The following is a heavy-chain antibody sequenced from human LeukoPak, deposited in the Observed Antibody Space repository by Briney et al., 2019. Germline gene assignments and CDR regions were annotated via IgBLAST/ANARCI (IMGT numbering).Heavy chain of an antibody. Sequence: HPGGSLRLSCAASGFTFSSYSMNWVRQAPGKGLEWVSYISSSSSTIYYADSVKGRFTISRDNAKNSLYLQMNSLRAEDTAVYYCARERDTGIVGAAFDYWGQGTLVTVSS. CDR2: ISSSSSTI. CDR3: ARERDTGIVGAAFDY. D-gene: IGHD1-26*01. J-gene: IGHJ4*02. CDR1: GFTFSSYS. V-gene: IGHV3-48*01.